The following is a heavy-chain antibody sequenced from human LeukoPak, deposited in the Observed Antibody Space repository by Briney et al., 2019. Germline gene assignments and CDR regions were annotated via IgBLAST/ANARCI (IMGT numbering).Heavy chain of an antibody. CDR1: GGSISSSTYY. J-gene: IGHJ4*02. V-gene: IGHV4-39*07. Sequence: RTSETLSLTCTVSGGSISSSTYYWDWIRQPPGKGLEWIGSIYYSGSTYYNPSLKSRVTISVDTSKNQFSLKLSSVTAADTAVYYCARRSSMVRGVMVDYFDYWGQGTLVTVSS. CDR3: ARRSSMVRGVMVDYFDY. D-gene: IGHD3-10*01. CDR2: IYYSGST.